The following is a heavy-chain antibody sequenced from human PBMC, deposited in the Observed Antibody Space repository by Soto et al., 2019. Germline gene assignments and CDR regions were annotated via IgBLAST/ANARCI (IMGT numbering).Heavy chain of an antibody. V-gene: IGHV4-34*01. CDR3: ARDKITGLFDY. J-gene: IGHJ4*02. CDR2: INHSGST. CDR1: GGTFSGYY. Sequence: SETLSLTCAVYGGTFSGYYWTWIRQPPGTGLEWIGEINHSGSTNYNPSLKSRVTISVDTSKNQFFLKLTSVTAADTAVYYCARDKITGLFDYWGQGTLVTVSS. D-gene: IGHD2-8*02.